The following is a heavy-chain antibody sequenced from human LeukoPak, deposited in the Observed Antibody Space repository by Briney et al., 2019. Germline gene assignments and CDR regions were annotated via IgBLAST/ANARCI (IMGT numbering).Heavy chain of an antibody. CDR1: GYTFTSYG. J-gene: IGHJ5*02. CDR3: ARVDTAMVTVSGNWFDP. CDR2: ISAYNGNT. V-gene: IGHV1-18*01. Sequence: GASVKVSCKASGYTFTSYGISWVRQAPGQGLEWMGWISAYNGNTNYAQKLQGKVTMTADTSTSTAYMELRSLRSDDTAVYYFARVDTAMVTVSGNWFDPWGQGTLVTVSS. D-gene: IGHD5-18*01.